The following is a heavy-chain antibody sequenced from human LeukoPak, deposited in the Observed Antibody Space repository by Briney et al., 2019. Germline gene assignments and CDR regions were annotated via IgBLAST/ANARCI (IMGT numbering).Heavy chain of an antibody. V-gene: IGHV4-39*01. D-gene: IGHD3-3*01. J-gene: IGHJ4*02. CDR2: IYYGGST. CDR3: ARQKERITIFGVVIPYYFDY. Sequence: SETLSLTCTVSGGSISSSSYYWGWIRQPPGKGLEWIGSIYYGGSTYYNPSLKSRVTISVDTSKNQFSLKLSSVTAADTAVYYCARQKERITIFGVVIPYYFDYWGQGTLVTVSS. CDR1: GGSISSSSYY.